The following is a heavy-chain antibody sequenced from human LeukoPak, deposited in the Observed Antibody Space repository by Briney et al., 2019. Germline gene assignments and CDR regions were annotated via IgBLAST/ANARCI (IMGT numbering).Heavy chain of an antibody. CDR2: IYYSGST. Sequence: TSETLSLTCTVSGGSISNGGYYWSWIRQRPGKGLEWIGCIYYSGSTYYNPSLKSRVTISVDTSKNHFSLELSSVTAADTAVYYCARGGGGSSWPHYYYYYGMDVWGQGTTVTVSS. J-gene: IGHJ6*02. D-gene: IGHD6-13*01. CDR1: GGSISNGGYY. V-gene: IGHV4-31*03. CDR3: ARGGGGSSWPHYYYYYGMDV.